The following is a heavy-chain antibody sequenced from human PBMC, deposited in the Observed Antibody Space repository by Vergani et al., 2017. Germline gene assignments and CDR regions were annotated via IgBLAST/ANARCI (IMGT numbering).Heavy chain of an antibody. CDR3: ARARCIETCYMSNWLDS. D-gene: IGHD3-9*01. CDR1: GFSFNSYW. CDR2: IKSDGSIT. J-gene: IGHJ5*01. V-gene: IGHV3-74*03. Sequence: VHLLESGGGQVEAGGSLRLSCSASGFSFNSYWMHWVRQVPGKGLLWVSRIKSDGSITAYADSVKGRFTISRDNAQNTLYLQMNSLRVEDTGVYYCARARCIETCYMSNWLDSWGQGTLVTVSS.